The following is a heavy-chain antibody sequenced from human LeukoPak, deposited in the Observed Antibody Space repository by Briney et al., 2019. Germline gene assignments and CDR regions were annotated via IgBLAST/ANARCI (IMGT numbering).Heavy chain of an antibody. D-gene: IGHD4-17*01. V-gene: IGHV4-39*07. J-gene: IGHJ4*02. CDR3: ARDYGDRHFDY. Sequence: SETLSLTCTVSGGSISSSSYYWGWIRQPPGKGLEWIGSIYYSGSTYYNPSLKSRVTISVDTSKNQFSLKLSSVTAADTAVYYCARDYGDRHFDYWGQGTLVTVSS. CDR1: GGSISSSSYY. CDR2: IYYSGST.